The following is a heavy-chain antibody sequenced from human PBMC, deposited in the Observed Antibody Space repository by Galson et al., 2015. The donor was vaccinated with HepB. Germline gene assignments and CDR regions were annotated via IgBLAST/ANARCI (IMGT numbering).Heavy chain of an antibody. Sequence: SLRLSCAASGFTFSSYGMHWVRQAPGKGLEWVAVISYDGSNKYYADSVKGRFTISRDNSKNTLYLQMNSLRAEDTAVYYCAKDDYGDSYYFDYWGQGTLVTVSS. CDR2: ISYDGSNK. V-gene: IGHV3-30*18. CDR3: AKDDYGDSYYFDY. J-gene: IGHJ4*02. CDR1: GFTFSSYG. D-gene: IGHD4-17*01.